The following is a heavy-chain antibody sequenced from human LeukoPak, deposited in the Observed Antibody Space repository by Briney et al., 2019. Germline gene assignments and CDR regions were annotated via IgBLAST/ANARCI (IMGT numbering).Heavy chain of an antibody. CDR2: INPNSGDT. Sequence: ASVKVSCKASGYTFTGYYMHWVRQAPGQGLEWMGWINPNSGDTKYSQKFQGRVTMTRDTSISTAYMELSRLRSDDTAVYYCARSSLYYYGSGTYDKVCLDYWGQGTLVTVSS. CDR1: GYTFTGYY. V-gene: IGHV1-2*02. J-gene: IGHJ4*02. D-gene: IGHD3-10*01. CDR3: ARSSLYYYGSGTYDKVCLDY.